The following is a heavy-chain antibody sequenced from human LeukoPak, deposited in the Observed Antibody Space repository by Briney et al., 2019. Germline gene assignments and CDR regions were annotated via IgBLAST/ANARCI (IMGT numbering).Heavy chain of an antibody. J-gene: IGHJ5*01. CDR3: ARRLSGFNS. CDR1: GYTFTDYY. CDR2: ISAYNGHT. V-gene: IGHV1-18*04. D-gene: IGHD3-3*01. Sequence: EASVKVSCKASGYTFTDYYMHWVRQAPGQGLEWMGWISAYNGHTKYAQKLQGRVSMTTDTSTSTAYMELRSLRSDDTAVYYCARRLSGFNSWGQGTLVTVSS.